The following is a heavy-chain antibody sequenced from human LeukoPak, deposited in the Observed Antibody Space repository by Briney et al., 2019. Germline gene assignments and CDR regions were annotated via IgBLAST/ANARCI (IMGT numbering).Heavy chain of an antibody. D-gene: IGHD5-24*01. CDR3: AKEGGYNLYYFDY. Sequence: GGSLRLSCAASGFTFSSYALHWVRQAPGKGLEWVSAISGSGGSTYYADSVKGRFTISRDNSKNTLYLQMNSLRAEDTAVYYCAKEGGYNLYYFDYWGQGTLVTVSS. CDR2: ISGSGGST. V-gene: IGHV3-23*01. CDR1: GFTFSSYA. J-gene: IGHJ4*02.